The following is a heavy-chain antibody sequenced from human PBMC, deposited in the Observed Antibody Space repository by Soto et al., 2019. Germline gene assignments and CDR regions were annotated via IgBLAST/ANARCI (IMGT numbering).Heavy chain of an antibody. J-gene: IGHJ4*02. CDR3: AKAWGIDY. CDR2: NSGSGSST. V-gene: IGHV3-23*01. CDR1: GFTFSSYT. D-gene: IGHD7-27*01. Sequence: EVQLLESGGGLVEPGGSRRLSCAASGFTFSSYTMSWVRQAPGKGLEWVSTNSGSGSSTYSADSVKGRFTISRDNSKNTMYLQMNSLRVEDTAIYYCAKAWGIDYWGQGTLVTVSS.